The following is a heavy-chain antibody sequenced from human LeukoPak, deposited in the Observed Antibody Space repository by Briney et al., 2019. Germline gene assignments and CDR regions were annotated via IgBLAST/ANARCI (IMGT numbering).Heavy chain of an antibody. CDR2: ISSSGSTI. CDR3: ARVEVYCSGGSCYTGIDY. J-gene: IGHJ4*02. Sequence: PGGSLRLSCAASGFTFSSYEMNWVRQAPGKGLEWVSFISSSGSTIYYADSVKGRFTISRDNAKNSLYLRMNSLRAEDTAVYYCARVEVYCSGGSCYTGIDYWGQGTLVTVSS. V-gene: IGHV3-48*03. CDR1: GFTFSSYE. D-gene: IGHD2-15*01.